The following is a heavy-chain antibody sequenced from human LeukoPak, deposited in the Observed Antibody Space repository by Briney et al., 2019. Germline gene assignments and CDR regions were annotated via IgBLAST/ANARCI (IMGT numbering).Heavy chain of an antibody. CDR3: ARESGYCRSTSCPLDY. CDR2: INPNSGGT. V-gene: IGHV1-2*02. D-gene: IGHD2-2*01. J-gene: IGHJ4*02. CDR1: GYTFTGYY. Sequence: ASVKVSCKASGYTFTGYYMHWVRQAPGQGLEWMGWINPNSGGTNYAQKFQGRVTMTRDTSISTAYMELSRLRSDDTAVYYCARESGYCRSTSCPLDYWGQGTLVTVSS.